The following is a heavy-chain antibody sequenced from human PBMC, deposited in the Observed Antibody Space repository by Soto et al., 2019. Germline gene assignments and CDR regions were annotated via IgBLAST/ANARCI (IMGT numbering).Heavy chain of an antibody. J-gene: IGHJ4*02. Sequence: ASVKVSCKASGYTFTSYYMHWVLQAPGQGLEWMGIINPSGGSTSYAQKFQGRVTMTRDTSTSTVYMELSSLRSEDTAVYYCARDAGYCSSTSCYTEYFDYWGQGTLVT. V-gene: IGHV1-46*01. D-gene: IGHD2-2*02. CDR1: GYTFTSYY. CDR3: ARDAGYCSSTSCYTEYFDY. CDR2: INPSGGST.